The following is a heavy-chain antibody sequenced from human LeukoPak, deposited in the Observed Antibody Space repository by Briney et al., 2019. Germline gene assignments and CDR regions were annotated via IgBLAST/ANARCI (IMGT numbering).Heavy chain of an antibody. Sequence: GGSLRLSCAASGFTFDDYAMHWVRQAPGKGLEWVSGISWNSGSIGYADSVKGRFTISRDNAKNSLYLQMNSLRAEDTAVYYCAKDFAFDIWGQGTMVTVSS. V-gene: IGHV3-9*01. CDR1: GFTFDDYA. CDR2: ISWNSGSI. CDR3: AKDFAFDI. J-gene: IGHJ3*02.